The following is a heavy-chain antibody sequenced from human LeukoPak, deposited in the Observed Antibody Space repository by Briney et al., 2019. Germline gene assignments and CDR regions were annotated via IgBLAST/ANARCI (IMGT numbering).Heavy chain of an antibody. CDR1: GGSISSYY. J-gene: IGHJ6*02. D-gene: IGHD3-9*01. CDR2: IYYSGST. Sequence: PSETLSLTCTVSGGSISSYYWSWIRQPPGKGLEWIGYIYYSGSTNYNPSLKSRVTISVDTSKNQFSLKLSSVTAADTAVYYCARHLPLRYFDSTPNYYGMDVWGQGTTVTVSS. CDR3: ARHLPLRYFDSTPNYYGMDV. V-gene: IGHV4-59*08.